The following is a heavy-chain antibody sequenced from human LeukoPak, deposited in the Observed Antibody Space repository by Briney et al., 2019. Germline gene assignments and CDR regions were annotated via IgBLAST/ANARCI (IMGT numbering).Heavy chain of an antibody. CDR1: GGTLSSYT. CDR3: ARGDSSGYYSFDY. Sequence: ASVKVSCKASGGTLSSYTISWVRQAPGQGLEWMGRIIPILGIANYAQKFQGRVTITADKSTSTAYMELSSLRSEDTAVYYCARGDSSGYYSFDYWGQGTLVTVSS. D-gene: IGHD3-22*01. V-gene: IGHV1-69*02. CDR2: IIPILGIA. J-gene: IGHJ4*02.